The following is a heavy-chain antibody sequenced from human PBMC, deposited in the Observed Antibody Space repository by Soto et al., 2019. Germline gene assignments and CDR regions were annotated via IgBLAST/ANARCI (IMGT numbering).Heavy chain of an antibody. V-gene: IGHV3-33*01. Sequence: GGSLRLSCAASGFSFSNYAMHWVRQAPGKGLEWVEFICYDGSNKYYAYSVKGRFTISKDNSQKTLYLQMNSLRAEDTAVYYCTRDPYGGTRYYFHXWGQGTLVTVSX. D-gene: IGHD4-17*01. CDR1: GFSFSNYA. J-gene: IGHJ4*02. CDR3: TRDPYGGTRYYFHX. CDR2: ICYDGSNK.